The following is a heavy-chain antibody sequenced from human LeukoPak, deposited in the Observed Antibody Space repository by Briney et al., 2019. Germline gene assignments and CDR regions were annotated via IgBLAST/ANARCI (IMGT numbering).Heavy chain of an antibody. CDR1: GFTFSSYS. Sequence: GGSLRLSCAASGFTFSSYSMNWVRQAPGKGLEWVSSISSSSSYIYYADSVKGRFTISRDNAKNSLYLQMNSLRAEDTAVYYCARETTVTTWSAFDIWGQGTMVTVSS. CDR2: ISSSSSYI. D-gene: IGHD4-17*01. CDR3: ARETTVTTWSAFDI. J-gene: IGHJ3*02. V-gene: IGHV3-21*01.